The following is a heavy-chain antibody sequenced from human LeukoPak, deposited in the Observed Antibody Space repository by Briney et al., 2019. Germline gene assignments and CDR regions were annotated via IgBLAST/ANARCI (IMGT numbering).Heavy chain of an antibody. J-gene: IGHJ4*02. V-gene: IGHV3-23*01. CDR2: ITDSGGGT. CDR1: GFTFSSYA. CDR3: AKDSRIVPAATEFVY. D-gene: IGHD2-21*01. Sequence: GGSLRLSCAASGFTFSSYAMSWVRQTPGMRLEWVSAITDSGGGTYYADSVKGRFTISRDNSKTTLYLQMNSLRAENTAVYYCAKDSRIVPAATEFVYWGQGTLVTVSS.